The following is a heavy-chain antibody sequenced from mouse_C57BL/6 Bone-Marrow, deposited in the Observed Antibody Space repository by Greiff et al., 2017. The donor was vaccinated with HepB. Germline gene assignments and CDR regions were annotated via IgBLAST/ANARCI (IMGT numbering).Heavy chain of an antibody. CDR3: ARSEEGNYVRDYYAMDY. J-gene: IGHJ4*01. V-gene: IGHV2-2*01. CDR1: GFSLTSYG. D-gene: IGHD2-1*01. Sequence: VQLQQSGPGLVQPSQSLSITCTVSGFSLTSYGVHWVRQSPGKGLEWLGVIWSGGSTDYNAAFISRLSISKDNSKSQVFFKMNSLQADDTAIYYCARSEEGNYVRDYYAMDYWGQGTSVTVSS. CDR2: IWSGGST.